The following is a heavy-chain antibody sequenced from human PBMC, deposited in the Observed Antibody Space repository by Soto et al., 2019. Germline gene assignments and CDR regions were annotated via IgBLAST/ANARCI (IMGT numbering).Heavy chain of an antibody. J-gene: IGHJ4*02. CDR2: IKQDGSEK. D-gene: IGHD6-19*01. CDR1: GFTFRNYW. CDR3: ARGTGAAVAGDY. V-gene: IGHV3-7*01. Sequence: EVQLVESGGGLVQPGGSLRLSCAASGFTFRNYWMNWVRQASGTGLEWVANIKQDGSEKQYVDSVKGRFTVSRDNAKNSMYLQMNSLRAEDTAVYYCARGTGAAVAGDYWGQGTLVTVSS.